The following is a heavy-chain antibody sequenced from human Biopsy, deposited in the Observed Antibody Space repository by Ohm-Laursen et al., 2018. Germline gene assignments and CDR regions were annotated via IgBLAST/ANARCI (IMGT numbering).Heavy chain of an antibody. D-gene: IGHD2-15*01. CDR1: GYTFAGYY. V-gene: IGHV1-2*02. CDR3: ARVPAYPSIDGYYGLDL. CDR2: INPNSGNA. Sequence: ASVKVSCKASGYTFAGYYLHWVRQAPGHGLEWMGWINPNSGNANYAQSFQSRLTVTRDTSITTAYMELTSLTSDDTAIYYCARVPAYPSIDGYYGLDLWGQGTTVIVSS. J-gene: IGHJ6*02.